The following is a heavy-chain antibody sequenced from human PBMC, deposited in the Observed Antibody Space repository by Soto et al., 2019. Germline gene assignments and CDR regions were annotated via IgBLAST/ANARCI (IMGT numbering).Heavy chain of an antibody. V-gene: IGHV3-49*03. J-gene: IGHJ3*02. Sequence: GGSLRLSCTASGFTFGDYAMSWFRQAPGKGLEWVGFIRSKAYGGTTEYAASVKGRFTISRDDSKSIAYLQMNSLKTEDTAVYYCTRDRGNYDFWSGYSCAFDIWGQGTMVTVSS. CDR3: TRDRGNYDFWSGYSCAFDI. D-gene: IGHD3-3*01. CDR1: GFTFGDYA. CDR2: IRSKAYGGTT.